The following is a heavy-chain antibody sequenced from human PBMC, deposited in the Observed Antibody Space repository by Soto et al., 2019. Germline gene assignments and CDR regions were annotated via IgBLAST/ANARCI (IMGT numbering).Heavy chain of an antibody. Sequence: GASVKVSCKASGGTFSSYAISWVRQAPGQGLEWVGGIIPIFGTANYAQKFQGRVTITADESTSTAYMELSSLRSEDTAVYYCARDLGSSWAPDYWGQGTLVTVSS. CDR3: ARDLGSSWAPDY. CDR1: GGTFSSYA. CDR2: IIPIFGTA. J-gene: IGHJ4*02. D-gene: IGHD6-13*01. V-gene: IGHV1-69*13.